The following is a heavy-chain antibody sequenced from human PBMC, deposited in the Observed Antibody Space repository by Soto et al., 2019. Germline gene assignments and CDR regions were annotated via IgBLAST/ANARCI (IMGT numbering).Heavy chain of an antibody. Sequence: GGSLRLSCAASGFTFSSYAMHWVRQAPGTGLEWVAVISYEGSNKYYADSVKGRFTISRDNSKNTLYLQVNSLRTEDTAVYYCARVLGGMATVPFDYWGQGALVTVSS. V-gene: IGHV3-30-3*01. CDR3: ARVLGGMATVPFDY. CDR2: ISYEGSNK. J-gene: IGHJ4*02. CDR1: GFTFSSYA. D-gene: IGHD4-4*01.